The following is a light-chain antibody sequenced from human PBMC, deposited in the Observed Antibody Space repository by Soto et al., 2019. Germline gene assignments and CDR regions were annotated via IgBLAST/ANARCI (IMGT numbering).Light chain of an antibody. CDR1: SRDVGIYNL. Sequence: QSVLTQPASVSGSPGQSITISCTGTSRDVGIYNLVSWYQLHPGKVPKLIIYEDTKRPSGVSNRFSGSKSGNTASLTISGLQPEDEADYYCSSYTSTSTLYVFGTGTKVTVL. CDR2: EDT. V-gene: IGLV2-14*02. J-gene: IGLJ1*01. CDR3: SSYTSTSTLYV.